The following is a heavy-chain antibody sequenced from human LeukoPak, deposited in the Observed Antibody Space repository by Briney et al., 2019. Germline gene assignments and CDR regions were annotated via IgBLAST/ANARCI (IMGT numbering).Heavy chain of an antibody. CDR2: MNPKSGNT. D-gene: IGHD3-10*01. V-gene: IGHV1-8*01. CDR3: ARDLGWDYGSGSYYNANH. CDR1: GYTFTSYD. J-gene: IGHJ5*02. Sequence: ASVKVSCKASGYTFTSYDINWVRQATGQGLEWMGWMNPKSGNTGPAQKFQGRVTMTRDTSISTAYMELSRLRSDDTAVYYCARDLGWDYGSGSYYNANHWGQGTLVTVSS.